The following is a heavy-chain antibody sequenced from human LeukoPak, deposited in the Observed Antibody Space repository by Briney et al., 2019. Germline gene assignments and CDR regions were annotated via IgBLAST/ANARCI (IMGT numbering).Heavy chain of an antibody. D-gene: IGHD3-10*01. V-gene: IGHV4-34*01. CDR2: INHSGST. CDR3: AGAAGMAIFDY. Sequence: PSETLSLTCAVYGGSFSGYYWSWIRQPPGKGLEWIGEINHSGSTNYNPSLKSRVTISVDTSKNQFSLKLSSVTAADTAVYYCAGAAGMAIFDYWGQGTLVTVSS. J-gene: IGHJ4*02. CDR1: GGSFSGYY.